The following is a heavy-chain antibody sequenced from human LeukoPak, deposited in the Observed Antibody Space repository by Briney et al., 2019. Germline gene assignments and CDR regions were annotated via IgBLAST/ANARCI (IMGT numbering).Heavy chain of an antibody. V-gene: IGHV3-11*04. CDR1: GFTFSDYY. Sequence: GGSLRLSCAASGFTFSDYYMSWSRQAPGRGLEWVSYISSSGSTIYYADSVKGRFTISRDNAKNSLYLQMNSLRAEGTAVYYCARDGRMVRGVKGDAFDIWGQGTMVTVSS. CDR3: ARDGRMVRGVKGDAFDI. D-gene: IGHD3-10*01. CDR2: ISSSGSTI. J-gene: IGHJ3*02.